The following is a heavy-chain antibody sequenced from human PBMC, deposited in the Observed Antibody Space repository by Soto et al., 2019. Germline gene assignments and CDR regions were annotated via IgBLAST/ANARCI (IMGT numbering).Heavy chain of an antibody. D-gene: IGHD5-12*01. Sequence: EVQLVESGGGLVQPGGSLRLSCAASGFTFSSYAMHWVRQAPGKGLEYVSGISSNGSSTYYANSVKGRFTISRDNSKNTLYRQMGSLRDEDMAVYYCAKSDGYNFDYWCQGTLVTVSS. CDR1: GFTFSSYA. J-gene: IGHJ4*02. CDR2: ISSNGSST. V-gene: IGHV3-64*01. CDR3: AKSDGYNFDY.